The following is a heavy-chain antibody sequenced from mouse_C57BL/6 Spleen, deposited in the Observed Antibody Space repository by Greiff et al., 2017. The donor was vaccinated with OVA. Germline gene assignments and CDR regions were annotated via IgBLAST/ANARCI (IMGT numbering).Heavy chain of an antibody. D-gene: IGHD1-1*01. CDR1: GFTFSDFY. CDR3: ARDRYGSSSYWYFDV. CDR2: SRNKANDYTK. J-gene: IGHJ1*03. Sequence: EVKVVESGGGLVQSGRSLRLSCATSGFTFSDFYMEWVRQAPGKGLEWIAASRNKANDYTKEYSASLKGRFIVSRDTSQSILYLQMNALRAEDTAIYYCARDRYGSSSYWYFDVWGTGTTVTVSS. V-gene: IGHV7-1*01.